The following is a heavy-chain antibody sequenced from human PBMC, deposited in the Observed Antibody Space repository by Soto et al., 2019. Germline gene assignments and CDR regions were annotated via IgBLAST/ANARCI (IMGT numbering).Heavy chain of an antibody. J-gene: IGHJ4*02. Sequence: QVQLVQSGAEVKRPGSSVKVSCTASGGTFNSYAISWVRQAPGQGLEWVGGIIPIFGTANSAQKFQGRVTITADETTSRAYMELRSLRSEDTAVYYCARGPLLSIAVAGFDYWGQGTLVTVSS. V-gene: IGHV1-69*12. CDR2: IIPIFGTA. D-gene: IGHD6-19*01. CDR3: ARGPLLSIAVAGFDY. CDR1: GGTFNSYA.